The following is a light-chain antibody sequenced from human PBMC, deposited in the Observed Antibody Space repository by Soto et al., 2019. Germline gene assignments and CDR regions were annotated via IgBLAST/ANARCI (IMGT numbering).Light chain of an antibody. CDR1: QSISSS. V-gene: IGKV1-39*01. Sequence: DIQMTQSPSSLSASVGDRVTITCRASQSISSSLNWYQQKPGKAPKLLIYAASSLQSGVPSRFSGSGSGTDFTLTISSLQPEDFATYYCQQSYTTPPTFGHGTKLEIK. J-gene: IGKJ2*01. CDR2: AAS. CDR3: QQSYTTPPT.